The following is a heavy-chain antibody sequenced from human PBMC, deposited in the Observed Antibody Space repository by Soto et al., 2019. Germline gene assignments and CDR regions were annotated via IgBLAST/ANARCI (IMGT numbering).Heavy chain of an antibody. CDR2: IIPIFGTA. CDR1: GGTFSSYA. J-gene: IGHJ4*02. Sequence: SVKVSCKASGGTFSSYAISWVRQAPGQGLEWMGGIIPIFGTANYAQKFQGRVMITADESTSTAYMELSSLRSEDTAVYYCARDKSSGEYQLLFFFDYWGQGTLVTVSS. CDR3: ARDKSSGEYQLLFFFDY. D-gene: IGHD2-2*01. V-gene: IGHV1-69*13.